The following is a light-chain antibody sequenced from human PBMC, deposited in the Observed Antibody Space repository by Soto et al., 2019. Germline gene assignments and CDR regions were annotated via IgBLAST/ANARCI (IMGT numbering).Light chain of an antibody. CDR3: QQYGSSPIT. CDR1: RSVNTNY. CDR2: GAS. V-gene: IGKV3-20*01. Sequence: EIVLTQSPGTLSLSPGERATLSCRASRSVNTNYLAWYQQKSGQAPRLLIYGASSRATGIPDRFSGSGSGTDFTLTISRLEPEDFAAYFCQQYGSSPITFGQGTRLEIK. J-gene: IGKJ5*01.